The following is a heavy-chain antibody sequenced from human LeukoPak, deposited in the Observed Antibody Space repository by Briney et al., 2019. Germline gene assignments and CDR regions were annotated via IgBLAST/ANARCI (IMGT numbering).Heavy chain of an antibody. CDR1: GFTFSSYW. CDR3: ARGKLASYGNIFDY. J-gene: IGHJ4*02. V-gene: IGHV3-7*01. Sequence: GGSLRLSCAASGFTFSSYWMSWVRQAPGKGLEWVANIKQDGSEKYYVDSVKGRFTISRDDAKNSLYLQMNSLRAKDTAVYYCARGKLASYGNIFDYWGQGTLVTVSS. D-gene: IGHD5-18*01. CDR2: IKQDGSEK.